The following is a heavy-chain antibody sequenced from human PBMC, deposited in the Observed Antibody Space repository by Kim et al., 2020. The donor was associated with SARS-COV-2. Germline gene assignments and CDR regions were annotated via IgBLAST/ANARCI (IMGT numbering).Heavy chain of an antibody. D-gene: IGHD3-22*01. Sequence: GGSLRLSCAASGFTFSSYSMNWVRQAPGKGLEWVSSISSSSSYIYYADSVKGRFTISRDNAKNSLYLQMNSLRAEDTAVYYCARESEAVDYYDSSGSYGYGYWGQGTPVTVSS. CDR2: ISSSSSYI. J-gene: IGHJ4*03. V-gene: IGHV3-21*01. CDR1: GFTFSSYS. CDR3: ARESEAVDYYDSSGSYGYGY.